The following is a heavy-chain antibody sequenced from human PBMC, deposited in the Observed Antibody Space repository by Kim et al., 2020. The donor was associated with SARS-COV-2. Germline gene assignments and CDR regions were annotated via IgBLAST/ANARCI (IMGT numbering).Heavy chain of an antibody. CDR3: ARDSGWFGELYVDY. D-gene: IGHD3-10*01. V-gene: IGHV3-21*01. CDR1: GLSFDSYA. Sequence: GGSLRLSCAASGLSFDSYAMNWVRQAPGKGLEWVSSISSSSSYIYYADSVKGRFTISRDNAKNSLYLQMNSLRAEDTAVYYCARDSGWFGELYVDYWGQGTLVTVSS. J-gene: IGHJ4*02. CDR2: ISSSSSYI.